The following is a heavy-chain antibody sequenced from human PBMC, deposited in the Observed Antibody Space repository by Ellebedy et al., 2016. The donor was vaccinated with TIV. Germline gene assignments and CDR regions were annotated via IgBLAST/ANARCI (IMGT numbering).Heavy chain of an antibody. Sequence: GGSLRLSXAASGFTFSTYSMNWVRQAPGKGLEWVSYISSSSSTIYYADSVKGRFTISRDNAKNSLYLQMNSLRDEDTAVYYCARDMRITMIVVVISWYFDLWGRGTLVTVSS. D-gene: IGHD3-22*01. CDR3: ARDMRITMIVVVISWYFDL. J-gene: IGHJ2*01. CDR2: ISSSSSTI. V-gene: IGHV3-48*02. CDR1: GFTFSTYS.